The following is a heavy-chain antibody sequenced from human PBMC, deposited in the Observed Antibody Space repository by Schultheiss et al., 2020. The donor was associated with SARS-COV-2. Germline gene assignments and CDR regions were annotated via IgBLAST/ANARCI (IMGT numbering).Heavy chain of an antibody. CDR3: AREGDFWSGYYDNYYYYGMGV. Sequence: SETLSLTCTVSGGSISSGGYYWSWIRQHPGKGLEWMGCVYDRGTTNYNSSLKSRVTISLDTSKNHFSLQLSSVTAADTAVYYCAREGDFWSGYYDNYYYYGMGVWVQGSTGT. CDR1: GGSISSGGYY. V-gene: IGHV4-61*03. CDR2: VYDRGTT. J-gene: IGHJ6*02. D-gene: IGHD3-3*01.